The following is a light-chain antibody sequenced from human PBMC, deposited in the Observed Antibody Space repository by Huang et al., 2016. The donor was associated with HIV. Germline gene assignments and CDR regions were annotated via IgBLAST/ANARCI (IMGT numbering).Light chain of an antibody. CDR2: DAS. Sequence: DIQMTQSPSSLSASVGDRVTITCRASQTISTYLNWYQQRPGKAPKLLIYDASTLQSGVPSRFSGSGSGTDVALSIGSLQPEDFATYFCQQSYSTPRTFGQGTKVEIK. CDR1: QTISTY. V-gene: IGKV1-39*01. J-gene: IGKJ1*01. CDR3: QQSYSTPRT.